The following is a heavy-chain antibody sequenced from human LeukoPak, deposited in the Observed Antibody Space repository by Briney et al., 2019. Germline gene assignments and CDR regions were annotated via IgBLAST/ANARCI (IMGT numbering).Heavy chain of an antibody. CDR3: ARVATNALNYYFDY. V-gene: IGHV3-21*01. D-gene: IGHD1-1*01. Sequence: GGSLRLSCAASGFTFSSYSVNWVRQAPGKGLEWVSSISSSSSYIYYADSVKGRFTISRDNAKNSLYLQMNSLRAEDTAVYYCARVATNALNYYFDYWGQGTLVTVSS. CDR1: GFTFSSYS. CDR2: ISSSSSYI. J-gene: IGHJ4*02.